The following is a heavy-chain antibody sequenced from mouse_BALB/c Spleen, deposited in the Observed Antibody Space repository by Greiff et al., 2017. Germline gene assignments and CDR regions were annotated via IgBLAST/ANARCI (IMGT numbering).Heavy chain of an antibody. CDR3: ARGIYSYAMDY. CDR2: ISSGSSTI. CDR1: GFTFSSFG. V-gene: IGHV5-17*02. J-gene: IGHJ4*01. Sequence: EVKLMESGGGLVQPGGSRKLSCAASGFTFSSFGMHWVRQAPEKGLEWVAYISSGSSTISYADTVKGRFTISRDNPKNTLFLQMTSLRSEDTAMYYCARGIYSYAMDYWGQGTSVTVSS.